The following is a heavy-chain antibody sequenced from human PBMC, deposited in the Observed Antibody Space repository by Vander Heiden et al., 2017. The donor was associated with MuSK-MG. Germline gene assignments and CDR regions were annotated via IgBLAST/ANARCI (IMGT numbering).Heavy chain of an antibody. Sequence: EVQLVESGGGLVQPGGSLKLSCAASGFTFSGSAMHWVRQASGKGLEWVGRIRSKANSDATAYAASVKGRFTISRDDSKNTAYLQMNSLKTEDTAGYYCTRQGGYWGQGTLVTVSS. D-gene: IGHD3-16*01. CDR2: IRSKANSDAT. J-gene: IGHJ4*02. CDR1: GFTFSGSA. V-gene: IGHV3-73*02. CDR3: TRQGGY.